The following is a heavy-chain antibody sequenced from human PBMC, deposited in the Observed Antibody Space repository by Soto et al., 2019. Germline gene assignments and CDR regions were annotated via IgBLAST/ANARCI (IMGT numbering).Heavy chain of an antibody. J-gene: IGHJ4*02. Sequence: SETLSLTCTVSGGSISSAGYYWSWIRQHPGKGLEWIGYIYSSGVTYYDPSLKSRVTMSVDMSKNQFSLRLSSVTAADTAVYYCATKPNGLYYFDYWGQGALVTVSS. D-gene: IGHD2-8*01. CDR2: IYSSGVT. CDR3: ATKPNGLYYFDY. V-gene: IGHV4-31*03. CDR1: GGSISSAGYY.